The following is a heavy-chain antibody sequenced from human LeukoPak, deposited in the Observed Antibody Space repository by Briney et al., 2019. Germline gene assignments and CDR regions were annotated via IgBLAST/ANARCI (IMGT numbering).Heavy chain of an antibody. J-gene: IGHJ4*02. CDR1: GFTVSSNY. Sequence: PGGSLRLSCAASGFTVSSNYMSWVRQAPGKGLEWVSVIYGGGSTYYADSVKGRFSISRDNSKNTLYLQMNSLRAEDTAVYYCAKDNGGAEYYFDYWGQGTLVTVSS. CDR2: IYGGGST. D-gene: IGHD3-16*01. V-gene: IGHV3-53*01. CDR3: AKDNGGAEYYFDY.